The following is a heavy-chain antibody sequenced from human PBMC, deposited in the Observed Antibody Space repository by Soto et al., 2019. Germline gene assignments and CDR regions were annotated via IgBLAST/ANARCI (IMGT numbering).Heavy chain of an antibody. Sequence: PGGSLRLSCPASGFTFNNCAMTWVRQAPGKGLEWVSTISGSADVTYYADSVKGRFTTSRDNSNSILYLQMNNLRAEDAAVYYCAKAPGAVAGHFDFWGQGTLVTVSS. CDR1: GFTFNNCA. CDR2: ISGSADVT. CDR3: AKAPGAVAGHFDF. V-gene: IGHV3-23*01. D-gene: IGHD6-19*01. J-gene: IGHJ4*02.